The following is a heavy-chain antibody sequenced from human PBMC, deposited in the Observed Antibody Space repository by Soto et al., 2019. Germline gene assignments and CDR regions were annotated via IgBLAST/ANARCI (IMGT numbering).Heavy chain of an antibody. Sequence: PGGSLILSCAASGFTFSYYAMHWVRQAPGKGLEWVAIISFDGSNEHYADSVQGRFTISRDNSENTLYLQMNSLRADDTAVYYCARPAATVIFYSGMDVWGQGTTVTVSS. CDR3: ARPAATVIFYSGMDV. CDR1: GFTFSYYA. V-gene: IGHV3-30-3*01. J-gene: IGHJ6*02. D-gene: IGHD4-17*01. CDR2: ISFDGSNE.